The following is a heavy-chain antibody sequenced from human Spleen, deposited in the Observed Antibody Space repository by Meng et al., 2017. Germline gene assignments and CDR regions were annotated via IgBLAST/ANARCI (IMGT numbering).Heavy chain of an antibody. CDR3: ARGTPGRSYSDY. J-gene: IGHJ4*02. Sequence: QVHLVQSGAEVRKPGASVKVSCKASGYTFTNYAIHWVRQAPGQGLEWMAWLGAHDGDTSHAPKFQGRVTVSADRPTATAYMELRSLRSDDTAVYYCARGTPGRSYSDYWGQGTLVTVSS. V-gene: IGHV1-18*01. CDR2: LGAHDGDT. CDR1: GYTFTNYA. D-gene: IGHD3-10*01.